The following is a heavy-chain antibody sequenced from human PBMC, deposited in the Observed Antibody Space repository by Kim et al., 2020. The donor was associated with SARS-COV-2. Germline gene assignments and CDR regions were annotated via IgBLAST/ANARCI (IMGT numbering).Heavy chain of an antibody. CDR2: ISAYNGNT. Sequence: ASVKVSCKASGYTFTSYGISWVRQAPGQGLEWMGWISAYNGNTNYAQKLQGRVTMTTDTSTSTAYMELRSLRSDDTAVYYCARDHYDILTGSLNYYYYYGMDVWGQGTMVTVSS. V-gene: IGHV1-18*01. J-gene: IGHJ6*02. CDR1: GYTFTSYG. CDR3: ARDHYDILTGSLNYYYYYGMDV. D-gene: IGHD3-9*01.